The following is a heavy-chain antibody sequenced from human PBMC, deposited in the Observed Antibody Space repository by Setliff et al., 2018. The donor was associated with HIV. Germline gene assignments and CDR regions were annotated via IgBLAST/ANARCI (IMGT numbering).Heavy chain of an antibody. Sequence: SVKVSCKASGHTPRHYGINWIRQAPGQGLEWVGSLIPVLGEPHYAPRFQGRVTITADDSTNTAYLELSNLRFDDTAPYYCVRGVLYGLSEYWGTGSLVTVSS. CDR1: GHTPRHYG. CDR2: LIPVLGEP. D-gene: IGHD3-10*01. V-gene: IGHV1-69*11. J-gene: IGHJ4*02. CDR3: VRGVLYGLSEY.